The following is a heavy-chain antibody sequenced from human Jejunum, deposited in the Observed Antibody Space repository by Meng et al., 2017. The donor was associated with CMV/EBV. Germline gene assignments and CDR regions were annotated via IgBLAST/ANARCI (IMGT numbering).Heavy chain of an antibody. Sequence: ASGFTFSSYWLHWVRQAPGKGLVWVSRINSDGSSTSYADSVKGRFTISRDNAKNTLYLQMNSLSAEDTAVYYCARKISTSSTSPFQHWGQGTLVTVSS. CDR2: INSDGSST. CDR3: ARKISTSSTSPFQH. J-gene: IGHJ1*01. D-gene: IGHD2-2*01. CDR1: GFTFSSYW. V-gene: IGHV3-74*01.